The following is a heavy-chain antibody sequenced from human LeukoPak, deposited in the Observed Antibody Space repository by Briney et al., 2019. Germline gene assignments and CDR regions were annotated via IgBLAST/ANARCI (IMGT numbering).Heavy chain of an antibody. Sequence: ASVKVSCKASGYTFTGYYMHWVRQAPGQGLEWMGRINPNSGGTNYAQKFQGRVTMTRDTSISTAYMELSRLRSDDTAVYYCAREKVRQSGMDVWGQGTMVTVSS. CDR2: INPNSGGT. CDR1: GYTFTGYY. CDR3: AREKVRQSGMDV. D-gene: IGHD6-13*01. J-gene: IGHJ3*01. V-gene: IGHV1-2*06.